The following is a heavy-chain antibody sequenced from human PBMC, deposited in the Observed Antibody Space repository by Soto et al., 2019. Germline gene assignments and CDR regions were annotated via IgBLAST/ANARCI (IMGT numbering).Heavy chain of an antibody. CDR2: ISAYNGNT. J-gene: IGHJ5*02. CDR3: ARDRRNIAAAEFDP. Sequence: ASVKVSCKASGYTFTSYGISWVRQAPGQGLEWMGWISAYNGNTNYAQKLQGRVTMTTDTSTSTAYMELRSLRSDDTAVYYCARDRRNIAAAEFDPWGQGTLVTVSS. V-gene: IGHV1-18*01. CDR1: GYTFTSYG. D-gene: IGHD6-13*01.